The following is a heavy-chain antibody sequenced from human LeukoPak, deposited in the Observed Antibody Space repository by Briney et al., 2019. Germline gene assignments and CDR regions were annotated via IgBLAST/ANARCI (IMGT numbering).Heavy chain of an antibody. D-gene: IGHD6-13*01. CDR1: GFTFSSYG. CDR2: ILYDGSNK. J-gene: IGHJ4*02. Sequence: GGSLRLSCAASGFTFSSYGMHWVRQAPGKGLEWMAFILYDGSNKYYADSVKGRFTISRDNSKNTLYLQMNSLRAEDTAVYYCAKDLDSSSWPPYFDYWGQGTLVTVSS. CDR3: AKDLDSSSWPPYFDY. V-gene: IGHV3-30*02.